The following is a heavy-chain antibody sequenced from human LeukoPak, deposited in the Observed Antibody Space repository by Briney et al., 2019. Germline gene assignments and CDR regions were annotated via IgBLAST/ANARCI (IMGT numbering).Heavy chain of an antibody. Sequence: GGSLRLSCAASGFTFSSYGMHWVRQAPGKGLEWVSRINPDGGRISYADSVQGRFTISRDNAKNSLYLQMNSLRAEDTAVYYCASLGPDTFDYWGQGTLVTVSS. D-gene: IGHD5-18*01. CDR2: INPDGGRI. CDR1: GFTFSSYG. J-gene: IGHJ4*02. CDR3: ASLGPDTFDY. V-gene: IGHV3-74*01.